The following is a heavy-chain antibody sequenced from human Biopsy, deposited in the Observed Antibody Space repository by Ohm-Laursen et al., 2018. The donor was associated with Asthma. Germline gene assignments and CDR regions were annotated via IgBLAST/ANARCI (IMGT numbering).Heavy chain of an antibody. D-gene: IGHD1-26*01. CDR3: AKGEWELLEANFDY. Sequence: LGHSCAPFGFIFDHYAMHWVRQAPGKGLEWVSGISWNSGSIGYADSVKGRFTISRDNAKNSLYLQMNSLRAEDTALYYCAKGEWELLEANFDYWGQGALVTVSS. V-gene: IGHV3-9*01. J-gene: IGHJ4*02. CDR2: ISWNSGSI. CDR1: GFIFDHYA.